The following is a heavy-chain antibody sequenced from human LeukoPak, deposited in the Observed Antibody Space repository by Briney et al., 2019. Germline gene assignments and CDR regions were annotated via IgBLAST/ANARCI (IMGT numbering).Heavy chain of an antibody. CDR3: AKPIAVAGSYYYMDV. D-gene: IGHD6-19*01. J-gene: IGHJ6*03. Sequence: GGSLRLSCAASGFTFCSYGMHCVRQAPGKGRVWVVDIWYDGSNKYYAVSVKGRFTSSRDNSKNTLYLQMNSIKVEDTAVYYCAKPIAVAGSYYYMDVWGKGTTVTVSS. V-gene: IGHV3-33*06. CDR1: GFTFCSYG. CDR2: IWYDGSNK.